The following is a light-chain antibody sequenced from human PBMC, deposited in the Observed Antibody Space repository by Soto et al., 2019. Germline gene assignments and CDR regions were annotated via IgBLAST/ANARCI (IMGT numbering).Light chain of an antibody. CDR3: QQRTNWPRT. V-gene: IGKV3-11*01. CDR1: QSVSIY. Sequence: EVVLTQSPATLSLSPGERATLSCRASQSVSIYLAWYQHKPGQAPRLLIYDASSRASGIPASFSGSGSGTDFTLAISSLEPEDFAVYYCQQRTNWPRTFGQGTKVEIK. CDR2: DAS. J-gene: IGKJ2*01.